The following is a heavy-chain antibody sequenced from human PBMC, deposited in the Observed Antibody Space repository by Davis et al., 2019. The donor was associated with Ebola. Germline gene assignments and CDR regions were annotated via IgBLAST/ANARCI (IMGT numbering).Heavy chain of an antibody. CDR2: IHSGGTT. J-gene: IGHJ5*02. CDR3: ARTQGGDVVVTATSWGWFDP. V-gene: IGHV3-53*05. Sequence: GGSLRLSCAASGFSVSSNYMSWVRQAPGKGLEWVSVIHSGGTTKYADSVKGRFTISRDNSKNTLYLQMNSLRAEDTAVYYCARTQGGDVVVTATSWGWFDPWGQGTLVTVSS. D-gene: IGHD2-21*02. CDR1: GFSVSSNY.